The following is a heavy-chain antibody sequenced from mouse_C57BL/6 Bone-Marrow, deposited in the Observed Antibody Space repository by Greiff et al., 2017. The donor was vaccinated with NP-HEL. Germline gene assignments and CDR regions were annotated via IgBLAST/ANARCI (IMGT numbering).Heavy chain of an antibody. D-gene: IGHD1-1*01. CDR1: GFTFSSYG. CDR2: ISSGGSYT. CDR3: ARSGWFAY. Sequence: EVKLVESGGDLVKPGGSLKLSCAASGFTFSSYGMSWVRQTPDKRLEWVATISSGGSYTYYLDSVKGRFTISRDNAKNTLYLQMSSLKSEDTAMYYCARSGWFAYWGQGTLVTVSA. J-gene: IGHJ3*01. V-gene: IGHV5-6*01.